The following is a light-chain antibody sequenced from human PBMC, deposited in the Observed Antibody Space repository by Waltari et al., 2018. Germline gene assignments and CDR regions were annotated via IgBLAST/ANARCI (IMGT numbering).Light chain of an antibody. Sequence: NFMLTQPHSVSESPGKTVTISCTRSSGSIASNYVQWYQQRPGSAPTTVIYGDNQRPSGVPDRFSGSIDSSSNSASLTISGLKTEDEFDYYCQSYDSSNHAVFGGGTQLTVL. CDR3: QSYDSSNHAV. CDR1: SGSIASNY. V-gene: IGLV6-57*03. CDR2: GDN. J-gene: IGLJ7*01.